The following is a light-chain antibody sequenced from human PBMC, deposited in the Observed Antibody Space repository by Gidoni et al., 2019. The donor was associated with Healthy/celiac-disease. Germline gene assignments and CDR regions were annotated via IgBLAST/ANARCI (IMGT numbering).Light chain of an antibody. J-gene: IGKJ4*01. CDR1: QGISSY. Sequence: DIQLTQSTSFLSASVGDRVTITCRASQGISSYLDWYQKKPGKAPKLLIYAASTLQSVVPSRFSGSGSGTEFTLTISSLQPEDFATYYCKQLNSYPPLTFGGGTKVEIK. V-gene: IGKV1-9*01. CDR3: KQLNSYPPLT. CDR2: AAS.